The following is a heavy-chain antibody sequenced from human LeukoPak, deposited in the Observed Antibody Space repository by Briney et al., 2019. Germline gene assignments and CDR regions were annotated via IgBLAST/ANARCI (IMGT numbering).Heavy chain of an antibody. V-gene: IGHV1-69*13. CDR1: GGTFSSYA. J-gene: IGHJ6*03. Sequence: SVEVSCKASGGTFSSYAISWVRQAPGQGLEWMGGIIPIFGTANYAQKFQGRVTITADESTSTAYMELSSLRSEDTAVYYCARERFHPYYMDVWGKGTTVTVSS. D-gene: IGHD3-3*01. CDR2: IIPIFGTA. CDR3: ARERFHPYYMDV.